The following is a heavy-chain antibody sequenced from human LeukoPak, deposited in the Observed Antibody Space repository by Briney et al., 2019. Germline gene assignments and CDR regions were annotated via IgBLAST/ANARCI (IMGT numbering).Heavy chain of an antibody. CDR1: GFTFSSYS. Sequence: GGSLRLSCAASGFTFSSYSMNWVRQAPGKGLEWVSSISSSSSYIYYADSVKGQFTISRDNAKNSLYLQMNSLRAEDTAVYYCARATTEQWLVEWGQGTLVTVSS. D-gene: IGHD6-19*01. V-gene: IGHV3-21*01. J-gene: IGHJ4*02. CDR3: ARATTEQWLVE. CDR2: ISSSSSYI.